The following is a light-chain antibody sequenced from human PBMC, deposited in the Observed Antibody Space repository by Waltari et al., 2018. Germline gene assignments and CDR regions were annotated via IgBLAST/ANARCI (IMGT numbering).Light chain of an antibody. CDR1: QSVSSN. CDR2: GAS. J-gene: IGKJ4*01. Sequence: LTQSPATLSLSPGERATFSCRASQSVSSNRAWHQQKPGQAPRLLIYGASRRATGIPDRFSGSGSGTEFTLTISSLEPEDFAVYYCQKYSSSPLTFGGGTKVEI. CDR3: QKYSSSPLT. V-gene: IGKV3-20*01.